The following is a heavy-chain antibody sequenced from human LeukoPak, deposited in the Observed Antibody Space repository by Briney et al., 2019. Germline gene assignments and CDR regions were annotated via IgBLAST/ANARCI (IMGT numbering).Heavy chain of an antibody. CDR1: GFTFSSYA. Sequence: PGRSLRLSCAASGFTFSSYAMHWVRQAPGKGLEWVAVISYDGSNKYYADSVKGRFTISRDNSKNTLYLQMNSLRAEDTAVYYCARDHYYDSSGYPPYGMDVWGQGTTVTVSS. CDR3: ARDHYYDSSGYPPYGMDV. J-gene: IGHJ6*02. D-gene: IGHD3-22*01. CDR2: ISYDGSNK. V-gene: IGHV3-30-3*01.